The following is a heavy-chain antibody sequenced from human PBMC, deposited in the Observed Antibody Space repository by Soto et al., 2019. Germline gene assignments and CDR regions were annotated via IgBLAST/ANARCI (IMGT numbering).Heavy chain of an antibody. CDR1: GYTFTSYG. J-gene: IGHJ6*02. V-gene: IGHV1-18*01. D-gene: IGHD2-2*01. Sequence: ASVKVSCKASGYTFTSYGISWVRQAPGQGLEWMGWISAYNGNTNYAQKLQGRVTMTTDTSTSTAYMELSSLRSEDTAVYYCARDQGGSPAAMFGMDVWGQGTTVTVSS. CDR3: ARDQGGSPAAMFGMDV. CDR2: ISAYNGNT.